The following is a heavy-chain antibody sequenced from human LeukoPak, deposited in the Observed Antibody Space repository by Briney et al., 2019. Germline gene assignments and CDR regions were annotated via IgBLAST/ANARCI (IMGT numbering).Heavy chain of an antibody. CDR1: GYTFTGYY. V-gene: IGHV1-2*02. J-gene: IGHJ4*02. CDR2: INPNSGGT. CDR3: ARDRGYSGYDYYFDY. Sequence: ASVKVSCKASGYTFTGYYMHWVPPAPGQGLEWTGWINPNSGGTNYAQKFQGRVTMTRDTSISTAYMELSRLRSDDTAVYYCARDRGYSGYDYYFDYWGQGTLVTVSS. D-gene: IGHD5-12*01.